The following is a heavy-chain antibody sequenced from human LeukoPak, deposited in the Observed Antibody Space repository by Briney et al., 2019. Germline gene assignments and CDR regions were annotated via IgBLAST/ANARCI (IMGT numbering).Heavy chain of an antibody. D-gene: IGHD4-17*01. Sequence: GGSLRLSCAASEFTFSSYWMSWVRQAPGKGLEWVANIKQDGSEKYYVDSVKGRFTISRGNAKSSLYLQMNSLRAEDTAVYYCARADGDGGYYYYYGMDVWGKGTTVTVPS. CDR1: EFTFSSYW. CDR2: IKQDGSEK. V-gene: IGHV3-7*03. CDR3: ARADGDGGYYYYYGMDV. J-gene: IGHJ6*04.